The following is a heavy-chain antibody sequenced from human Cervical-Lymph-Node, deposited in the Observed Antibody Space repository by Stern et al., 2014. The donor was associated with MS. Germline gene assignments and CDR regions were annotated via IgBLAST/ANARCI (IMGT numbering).Heavy chain of an antibody. CDR2: LSWDADQ. D-gene: IGHD3-22*01. J-gene: IGHJ4*02. CDR1: GFSLSTSGMC. Sequence: ESGPALAPPTQTLTLTCTFSGFSLSTSGMCVSWLRQPPATALEWPALLSWDADQYSTQSLEPRPTLPTGTPKNQVVLTMTDRDPADTATYYCARAYYYDRVFDYWGQGTLFTVSS. V-gene: IGHV2-70*01. CDR3: ARAYYYDRVFDY.